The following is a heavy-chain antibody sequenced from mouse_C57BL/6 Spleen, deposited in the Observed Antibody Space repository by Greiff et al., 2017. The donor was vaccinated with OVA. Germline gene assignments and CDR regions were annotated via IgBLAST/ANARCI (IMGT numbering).Heavy chain of an antibody. CDR1: GFTFSDYG. CDR2: ISSGSSTI. CDR3: ARRYYGRGYFDY. D-gene: IGHD1-1*01. Sequence: EVKLQESGGGLVKPGGSLKLSCAASGFTFSDYGMHWVRQAPEKGLEWVAYISSGSSTIYYAATVKGRFTISRDNAKNTLFLQMTSLRSEDTAMYYCARRYYGRGYFDYWGQGTTLTVSS. J-gene: IGHJ2*01. V-gene: IGHV5-17*01.